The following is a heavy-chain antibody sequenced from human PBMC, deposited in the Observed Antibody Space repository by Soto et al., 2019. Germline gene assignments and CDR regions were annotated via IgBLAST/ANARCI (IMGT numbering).Heavy chain of an antibody. CDR2: IIPILGIA. J-gene: IGHJ6*02. Sequence: QVQLVQSGAEVKKPGSSVKVSCKASGGTFSSYTISWVRQAPGQGLEWMGRIIPILGIANYAQKFQGRVTITADKSTSKAYMELSSLRSEDTAVYYCARAPRIVVVPAAGNYYYYGMDVWGQGTTVTVSS. D-gene: IGHD2-2*01. V-gene: IGHV1-69*02. CDR1: GGTFSSYT. CDR3: ARAPRIVVVPAAGNYYYYGMDV.